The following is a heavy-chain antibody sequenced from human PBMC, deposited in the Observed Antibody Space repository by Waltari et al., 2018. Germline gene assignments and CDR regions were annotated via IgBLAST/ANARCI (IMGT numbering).Heavy chain of an antibody. J-gene: IGHJ4*02. CDR1: GYSISSGYY. Sequence: QVQLQESGPGLVKPSETLSLTCAVSGYSISSGYYWGWIRQPPGKGLEWIGSIYHSGGTYYNPSLKCRVTISVDTSKNQFSLKLSSLTAADTAVYYCARENYDILTGYYTGFDYWGQGTLVTVSS. CDR2: IYHSGGT. V-gene: IGHV4-38-2*02. D-gene: IGHD3-9*01. CDR3: ARENYDILTGYYTGFDY.